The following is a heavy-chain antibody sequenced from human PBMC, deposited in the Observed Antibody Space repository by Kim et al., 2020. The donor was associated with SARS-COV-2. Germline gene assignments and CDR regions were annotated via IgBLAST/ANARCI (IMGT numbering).Heavy chain of an antibody. Sequence: SETLSLTCTVSGGSISSSSYYWGWIRQPPGKGLEWIGSIYYSGSTYYNPSLKSRVTISVDTSKNQFSLKLSSVTAADTAVYYCAVVPAALGFDPWGQGTLVTVSS. CDR2: IYYSGST. CDR1: GGSISSSSYY. D-gene: IGHD2-2*01. V-gene: IGHV4-39*01. CDR3: AVVPAALGFDP. J-gene: IGHJ5*02.